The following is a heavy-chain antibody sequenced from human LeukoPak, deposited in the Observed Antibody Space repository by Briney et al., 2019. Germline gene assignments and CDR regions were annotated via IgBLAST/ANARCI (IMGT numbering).Heavy chain of an antibody. Sequence: GGSLRLSCAASGFTFSSYAVSWVRQAPGKGLEWVSAISASGGSTYYADSVKGRFTISRDNSKNTLYLQMNSLRAEDTAVYYCAKGYNYSKGWFDPWGQGTLVTVSS. J-gene: IGHJ5*02. CDR2: ISASGGST. D-gene: IGHD4-11*01. V-gene: IGHV3-23*01. CDR3: AKGYNYSKGWFDP. CDR1: GFTFSSYA.